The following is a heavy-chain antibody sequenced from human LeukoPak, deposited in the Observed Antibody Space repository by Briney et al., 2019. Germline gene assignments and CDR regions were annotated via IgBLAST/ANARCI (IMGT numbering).Heavy chain of an antibody. J-gene: IGHJ6*03. CDR3: ARDLDYYDSSGYSDGDYYYMDV. V-gene: IGHV1-2*02. CDR2: INPNSGGT. Sequence: SVTVSCKASGYTFTGYYMHWVRQAPGQGLEWMGWINPNSGGTNYAQKFQGRVTMTRDTPISTAYMELSRLRSDDTAVYYCARDLDYYDSSGYSDGDYYYMDVWGKGTTVTVSS. D-gene: IGHD3-22*01. CDR1: GYTFTGYY.